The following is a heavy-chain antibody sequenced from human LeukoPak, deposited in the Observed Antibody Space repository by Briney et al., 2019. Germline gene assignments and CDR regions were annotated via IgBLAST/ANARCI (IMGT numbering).Heavy chain of an antibody. CDR2: IYYSGST. CDR3: ARAPGGYGSGSRGAFDI. V-gene: IGHV4-61*10. J-gene: IGHJ3*02. Sequence: SQTLSLTCTVSGGSISSGSYYWSWIRQPAGKGLEWIGYIYYSGSTNYNPSLKSRVTISVDTSKNQFSLKLSSVTAADTAVYYCARAPGGYGSGSRGAFDIWGQGTIVTVSS. D-gene: IGHD3-10*01. CDR1: GGSISSGSYY.